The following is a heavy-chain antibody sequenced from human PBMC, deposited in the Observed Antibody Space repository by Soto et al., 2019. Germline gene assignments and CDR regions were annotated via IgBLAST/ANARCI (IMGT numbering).Heavy chain of an antibody. CDR2: IWDDGSNK. CDR3: ARDRLYGSGSYYGMDV. J-gene: IGHJ6*02. Sequence: QVQLVESGGGVAQPGRSLRLSCAASAFTFSSYGMHWFRQAPGKGLEWVAVIWDDGSNKYYADSVKGRFTISRDNSKNTLYLQMNRLRAEDTAVYYCARDRLYGSGSYYGMDVWGQGTTVTVS. V-gene: IGHV3-33*01. CDR1: AFTFSSYG. D-gene: IGHD3-10*01.